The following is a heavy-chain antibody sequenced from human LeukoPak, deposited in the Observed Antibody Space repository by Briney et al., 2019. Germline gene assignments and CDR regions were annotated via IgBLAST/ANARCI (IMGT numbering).Heavy chain of an antibody. Sequence: SETLSLTCTVSGASIRSSYWSWIRQPPGKGLEWIGYISYTGSTNYNPSLTSRVSLSVDTSKNQFSLELSSVTAADTAVYYCATYRTSFIYWYFDLWGRGTLVTVSS. J-gene: IGHJ2*01. D-gene: IGHD2-2*01. V-gene: IGHV4-59*01. CDR1: GASIRSSY. CDR2: ISYTGST. CDR3: ATYRTSFIYWYFDL.